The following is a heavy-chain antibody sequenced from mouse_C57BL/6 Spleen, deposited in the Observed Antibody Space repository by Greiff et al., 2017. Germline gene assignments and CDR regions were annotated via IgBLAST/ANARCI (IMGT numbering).Heavy chain of an antibody. V-gene: IGHV2-2*01. CDR2: IWRGGST. CDR3: ARNSNYDEGYAMDY. D-gene: IGHD2-5*01. J-gene: IGHJ4*01. CDR1: GFSLTSYG. Sequence: VQLQQSGPGLVQPSQSLSITCTVSGFSLTSYGVHWVRQSPGKGLEWLGVIWRGGSTDYNAAFISRLSISKDNSKSQVFFKMNSLQADYTAIYYFARNSNYDEGYAMDYWGQGTSVTVSS.